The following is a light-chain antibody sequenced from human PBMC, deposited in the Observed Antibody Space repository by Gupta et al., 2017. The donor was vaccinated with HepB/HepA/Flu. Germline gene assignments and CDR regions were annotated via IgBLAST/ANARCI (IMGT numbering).Light chain of an antibody. Sequence: EIVLTQSPGPLCLSPGGRATLSCRASQRVAGSYLAWYQQKPGQAPRLVIHGASSRATGIPDRFSGSGSGTDFTLTISKLEPEDFAVYYCQQYGSSPGTFGQGTKLEIK. J-gene: IGKJ2*01. CDR2: GAS. CDR1: QRVAGSY. CDR3: QQYGSSPGT. V-gene: IGKV3-20*01.